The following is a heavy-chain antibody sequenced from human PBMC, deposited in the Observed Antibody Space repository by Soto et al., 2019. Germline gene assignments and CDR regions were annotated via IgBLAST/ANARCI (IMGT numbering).Heavy chain of an antibody. Sequence: SVKVSCKASGGTFSSYAISWVRQAPGQGLEWMGGIIPIFGTANYAQKFQGRVTITADESTSTAYMELSSLRSEDTAVYYCARGPVTTKSVSYYYGLAVWGQGTTVTVSS. CDR1: GGTFSSYA. J-gene: IGHJ6*02. CDR2: IIPIFGTA. D-gene: IGHD4-17*01. CDR3: ARGPVTTKSVSYYYGLAV. V-gene: IGHV1-69*13.